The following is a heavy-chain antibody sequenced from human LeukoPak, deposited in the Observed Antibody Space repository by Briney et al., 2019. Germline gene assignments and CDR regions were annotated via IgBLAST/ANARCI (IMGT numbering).Heavy chain of an antibody. V-gene: IGHV1-69*04. CDR3: ARRENYDSSGYSPGDAFDI. Sequence: GASVNVSCKASGGTFSSYAISWVRQAPGQGLEWMGRIIPILGIANYAQKFQGRVTITADKSTSTAYMELSSLRSEDTAVYYCARRENYDSSGYSPGDAFDIWGQGTMVTVSS. CDR1: GGTFSSYA. CDR2: IIPILGIA. D-gene: IGHD3-22*01. J-gene: IGHJ3*02.